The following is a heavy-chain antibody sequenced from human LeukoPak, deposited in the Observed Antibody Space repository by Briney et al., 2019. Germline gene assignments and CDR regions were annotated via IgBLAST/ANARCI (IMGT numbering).Heavy chain of an antibody. V-gene: IGHV3-21*01. CDR1: GFTFSSYS. CDR3: ARDPLSGSYLFDY. Sequence: PGGSLRLSCAASGFTFSSYSMNWVRQAPGKGLEWVSSISSSSSYIYYADSVKGRFTISRDNAKNSLYLQMNSLRAEDTAVYYCARDPLSGSYLFDYWDQGTLVTVSS. D-gene: IGHD1-26*01. CDR2: ISSSSSYI. J-gene: IGHJ4*02.